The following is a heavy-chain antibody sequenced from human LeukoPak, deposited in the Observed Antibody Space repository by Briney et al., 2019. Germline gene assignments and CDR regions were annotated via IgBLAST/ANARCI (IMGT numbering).Heavy chain of an antibody. J-gene: IGHJ3*02. CDR1: GFTFSSYG. Sequence: GGSLRLSCSASGFTFSSYGMHWVRQAPGKGLQGVAFIRYDGRIKYYADSVKGRFTISRDNSKNTLYLQMNSLRAEDTAVYYCAKEVRGDAFDIWGQGTMVTVSS. CDR2: IRYDGRIK. D-gene: IGHD3-16*01. CDR3: AKEVRGDAFDI. V-gene: IGHV3-30*02.